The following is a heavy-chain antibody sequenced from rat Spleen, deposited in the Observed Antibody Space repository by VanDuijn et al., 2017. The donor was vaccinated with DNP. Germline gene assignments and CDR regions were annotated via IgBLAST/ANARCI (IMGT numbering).Heavy chain of an antibody. Sequence: QVQLKESGPGLVQPSQTLSLTCTVSGFSLTTYSVSWVRQPSGKGPEWMGKMWYDGDTAYNSALKPRLSISRDTSESQVFLTVNSLQTEDTGIYYCNRNDFGQPGVSWGQGVMVTVSS. V-gene: IGHV2S13*01. CDR2: MWYDGDT. J-gene: IGHJ2*01. CDR1: GFSLTTYS. CDR3: NRNDFGQPGVS. D-gene: IGHD4-4*01.